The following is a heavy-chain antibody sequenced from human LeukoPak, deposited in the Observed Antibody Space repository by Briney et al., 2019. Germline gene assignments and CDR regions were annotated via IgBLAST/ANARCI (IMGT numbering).Heavy chain of an antibody. CDR1: GGPFSGYY. D-gene: IGHD1-26*01. V-gene: IGHV4-34*01. Sequence: PSETLSLTCAVYGGPFSGYYWSWIRQPPGKGLEWIGEINHSGSTNYNPSLKSRVTISVDTSKNQFSLKLSSVTAADTAVYYCAREGSSLDYWGQGTLVTVSS. CDR3: AREGSSLDY. J-gene: IGHJ4*02. CDR2: INHSGST.